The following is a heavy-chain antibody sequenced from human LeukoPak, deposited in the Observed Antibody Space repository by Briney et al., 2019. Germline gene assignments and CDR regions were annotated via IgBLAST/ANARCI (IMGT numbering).Heavy chain of an antibody. V-gene: IGHV4-4*02. CDR3: ARVGGWYYFDY. J-gene: IGHJ4*02. D-gene: IGHD6-19*01. Sequence: PSETLSLTCAVSGGSISSNNWWSWVRQPPGKGLEWIGQIYHSGSTNYNPSLKSRVTISVDRSKNQFSLKLSSVTAADTAVYYCARVGGWYYFDYWGQGTLVTVSS. CDR1: GGSISSNNW. CDR2: IYHSGST.